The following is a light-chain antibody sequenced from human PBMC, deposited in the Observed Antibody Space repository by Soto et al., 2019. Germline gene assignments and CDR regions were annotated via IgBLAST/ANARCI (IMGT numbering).Light chain of an antibody. CDR1: QSVSSSF. CDR3: EQYGSSPPLS. CDR2: GAS. V-gene: IGKV3-20*01. Sequence: EIVLTQSPGTLSLSPGERATLSCRASQSVSSSFLAGDQHKPGQAPRLLIYGASSRATGIPDRFSGNGSGTYFALTISRPEPEDFAVYYGEQYGSSPPLSFGGGTKVEIK. J-gene: IGKJ4*01.